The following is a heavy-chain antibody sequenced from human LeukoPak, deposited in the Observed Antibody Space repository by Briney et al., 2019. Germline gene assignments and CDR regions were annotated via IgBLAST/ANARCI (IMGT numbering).Heavy chain of an antibody. CDR1: GGTFSSYA. CDR2: IIPIFGMA. J-gene: IGHJ5*02. CDR3: ARGKVTAIPYNWFDP. V-gene: IGHV1-69*04. D-gene: IGHD2-21*02. Sequence: GASVKVSCKASGGTFSSYAISWVRQAPGQGLEWMGRIIPIFGMANYAQKFQGRVTITADKSTSTAYMELSSLRSEDTAVYYCARGKVTAIPYNWFDPWGQGTLVTVSS.